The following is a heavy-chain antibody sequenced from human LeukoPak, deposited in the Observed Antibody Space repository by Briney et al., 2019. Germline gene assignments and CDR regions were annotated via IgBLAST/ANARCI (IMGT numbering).Heavy chain of an antibody. J-gene: IGHJ4*02. CDR1: GYTFIAYY. D-gene: IGHD6-19*01. CDR2: INPSGGST. CDR3: ARGGSLAVAPHLYYFDY. V-gene: IGHV1-46*01. Sequence: GASVKVSCKASGYTFIAYYIHWVRLAPGQGLEWMGIINPSGGSTTYAQNFQGRVTMTRDTSTSAVYMELSSLRSEDTAVYYCARGGSLAVAPHLYYFDYWGQGTLVTVSS.